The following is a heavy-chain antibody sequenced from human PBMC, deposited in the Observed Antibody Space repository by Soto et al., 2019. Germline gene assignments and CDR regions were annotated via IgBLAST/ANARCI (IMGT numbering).Heavy chain of an antibody. D-gene: IGHD2-2*01. CDR2: IYYSGSA. V-gene: IGHV4-31*03. CDR1: GGFLISGGYY. Sequence: PSETLSLTCTVSGGFLISGGYYWSWIRQHTGKGLEWIGYIYYSGSAYYNPSLKSRVTISVDTSKNQFSLRLSSVTAADTAVYYCARDACGWYRLLSPCFDPWGKGTLVTVSS. J-gene: IGHJ5*02. CDR3: ARDACGWYRLLSPCFDP.